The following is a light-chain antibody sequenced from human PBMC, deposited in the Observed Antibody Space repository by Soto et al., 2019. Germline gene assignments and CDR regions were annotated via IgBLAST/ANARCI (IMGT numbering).Light chain of an antibody. V-gene: IGLV2-11*01. CDR2: EVT. CDR1: SSDIGAYKH. Sequence: QSALTQPRSVSGSPGQSVTISCTGSSSDIGAYKHVSWNQQHPGKAPKLLIYEVTKRPSGVPDRFSGSKSDNTASLTISGLQGDDEADYYCCSYAGRDIYVLFGGGTKVTVL. CDR3: CSYAGRDIYVL. J-gene: IGLJ2*01.